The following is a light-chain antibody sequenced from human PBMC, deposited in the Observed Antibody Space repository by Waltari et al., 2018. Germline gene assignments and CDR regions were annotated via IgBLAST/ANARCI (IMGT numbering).Light chain of an antibody. CDR1: GGSIASNY. Sequence: NFILTQPHSVSASPGKTVTISCTGSGGSIASNYVQWYQQRPGSAPIPVIYEDDQRPSGVPVRFSGSIDRSSNSASLTISGLETEDEADYYCQSYDTTNFWVFCGGTKLTVL. V-gene: IGLV6-57*02. CDR2: EDD. CDR3: QSYDTTNFWV. J-gene: IGLJ3*02.